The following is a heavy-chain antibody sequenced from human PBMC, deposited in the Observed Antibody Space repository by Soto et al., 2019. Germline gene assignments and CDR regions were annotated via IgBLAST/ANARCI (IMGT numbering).Heavy chain of an antibody. Sequence: GASVKVSCKASGGTFSSYTISWVRQAPGQGLEWMGRIIPILGIANYAQKFQGRVTITADKSTSTAYMELSSLRSEDTAVYYCAREAAVAPATNWFDPWGQGTLVTVSS. CDR1: GGTFSSYT. V-gene: IGHV1-69*04. J-gene: IGHJ5*02. D-gene: IGHD6-25*01. CDR2: IIPILGIA. CDR3: AREAAVAPATNWFDP.